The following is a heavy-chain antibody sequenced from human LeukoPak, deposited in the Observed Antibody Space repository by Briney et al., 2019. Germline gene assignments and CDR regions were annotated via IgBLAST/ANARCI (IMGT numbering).Heavy chain of an antibody. V-gene: IGHV1-58*01. CDR3: AADLQGASDAFDI. CDR1: GFTFTSSA. J-gene: IGHJ3*02. D-gene: IGHD1-26*01. Sequence: SVKVSCEASGFTFTSSAVQWVRQARGQRLEWIGWIVVGTGTTNCAQKFQERVTIARDMSTGTAYMELSSLRSDDTAVYYCAADLQGASDAFDIWGQGTMVTVSS. CDR2: IVVGTGTT.